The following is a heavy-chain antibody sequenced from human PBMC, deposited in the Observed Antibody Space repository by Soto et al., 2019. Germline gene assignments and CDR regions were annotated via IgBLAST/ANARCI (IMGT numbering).Heavy chain of an antibody. V-gene: IGHV3-30*03. J-gene: IGHJ4*02. Sequence: TGGSLRLSCAASGFTFSDYGMHWVRQAAGKGPEWVALISHDGSNKYYVDSVKGRFTISRDNSKNTVYLQMNSLRTEDTAVYYCAGSGYYANLDYWGQGTLVTVSS. CDR2: ISHDGSNK. CDR1: GFTFSDYG. D-gene: IGHD5-12*01. CDR3: AGSGYYANLDY.